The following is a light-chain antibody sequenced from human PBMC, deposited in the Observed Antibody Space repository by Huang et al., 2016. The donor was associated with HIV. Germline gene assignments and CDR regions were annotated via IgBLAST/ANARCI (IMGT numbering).Light chain of an antibody. Sequence: ETVMTQSPVTLSVSPGDRASLSCRSSQIVSSHLAWYQQKPGQAPRLLISAASTRATCVPARFSGRGAGTEFTLTISTLQSEDSAVYYCQQYNDFRSTFGPGTRVEIK. CDR2: AAS. J-gene: IGKJ3*01. CDR1: QIVSSH. CDR3: QQYNDFRST. V-gene: IGKV3-15*01.